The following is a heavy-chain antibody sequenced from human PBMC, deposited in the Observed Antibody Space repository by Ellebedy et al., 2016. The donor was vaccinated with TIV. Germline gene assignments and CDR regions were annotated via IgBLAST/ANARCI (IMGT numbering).Heavy chain of an antibody. CDR1: GFTFSSNG. J-gene: IGHJ4*02. V-gene: IGHV3-30*03. CDR2: ISYDGTKK. D-gene: IGHD3-10*01. CDR3: ARDGMIWGVCDY. Sequence: GESLKISCAASGFTFSSNGMHWVRQAPGKGLEWVAVISYDGTKKYYADSVKGRFTISRDNAKNSLYLQMNSLRVEDTAVYYCARDGMIWGVCDYWGQGTLVTVSS.